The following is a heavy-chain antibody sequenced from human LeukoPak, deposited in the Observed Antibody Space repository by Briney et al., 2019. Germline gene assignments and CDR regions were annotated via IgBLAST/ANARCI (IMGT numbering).Heavy chain of an antibody. CDR1: GGTFSSYA. V-gene: IGHV1-18*01. D-gene: IGHD6-19*01. J-gene: IGHJ4*02. CDR2: ISPNNGNT. CDR3: ARDRDSSGWHVADY. Sequence: ASVKVSCKASGGTFSSYAITWVRQAPGQGLEWMGWISPNNGNTNYAQKLQGRVTMTTDTPTSTAYMEMRSLRSDDTAVYYCARDRDSSGWHVADYWGQGTLVTVSS.